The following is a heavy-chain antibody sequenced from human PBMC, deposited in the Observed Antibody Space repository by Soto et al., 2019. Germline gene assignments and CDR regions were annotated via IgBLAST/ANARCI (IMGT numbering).Heavy chain of an antibody. J-gene: IGHJ4*02. CDR1: GFTFSSYA. CDR2: IRGSGGNT. D-gene: IGHD3-16*01. V-gene: IGHV3-23*01. CDR3: AKAYSTLIPFDY. Sequence: GGSLRLSCAASGFTFSSYAMTWVRQAPGKGLEWVSTIRGSGGNTYYADSVKGRFTISRDNSKNTLYLQMNSLRAEDTAIYYCAKAYSTLIPFDYWGQGTLVTVSS.